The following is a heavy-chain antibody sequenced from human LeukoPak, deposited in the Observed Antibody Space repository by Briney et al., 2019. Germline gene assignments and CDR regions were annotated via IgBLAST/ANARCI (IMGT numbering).Heavy chain of an antibody. D-gene: IGHD5-12*01. V-gene: IGHV4-39*01. Sequence: SETLSLTCTVSGGSISSSSYYWGWIRQPPGKGLEWIGSIYYSGSTYYNPSLKSRVTISVDTSKNQFSLKLRSVTAADTAVYYCARLFSGYDRFYYYYYYMDVWGKGTTVTISS. CDR2: IYYSGST. J-gene: IGHJ6*03. CDR3: ARLFSGYDRFYYYYYYMDV. CDR1: GGSISSSSYY.